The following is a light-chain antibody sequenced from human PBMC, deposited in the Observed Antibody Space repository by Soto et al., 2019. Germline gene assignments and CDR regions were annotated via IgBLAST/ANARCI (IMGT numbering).Light chain of an antibody. Sequence: EIVMTQSPATLSVSPGERATLSCRASQSVSSNLAWYQQKPGQAPRLLINDASTRATGIPARFSGSGSGTEFTLTISSLQSEDFAVYYCQQYNNWPPMAFGQGTKVEIK. CDR2: DAS. CDR1: QSVSSN. CDR3: QQYNNWPPMA. V-gene: IGKV3-15*01. J-gene: IGKJ1*01.